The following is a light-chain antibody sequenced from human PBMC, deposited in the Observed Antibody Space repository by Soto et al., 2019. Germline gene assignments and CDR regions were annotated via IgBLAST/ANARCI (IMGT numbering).Light chain of an antibody. J-gene: IGKJ5*01. V-gene: IGKV3D-20*02. CDR3: QQRTRWPMT. CDR2: GVS. CDR1: QTVSASQ. Sequence: EPVLTQSPGTLSFSPGERATPSRRTSQTVSASQLAWYQQKPGQAPRLLIYGVSTRAAGIPDRFGGDGSGTDYTLTISSLEPEDFAVYYCQQRTRWPMTFGQGTRLEIK.